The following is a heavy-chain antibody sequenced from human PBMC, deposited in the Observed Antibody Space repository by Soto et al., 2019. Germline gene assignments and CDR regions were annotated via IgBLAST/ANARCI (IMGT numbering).Heavy chain of an antibody. CDR1: GGSISSSSYY. J-gene: IGHJ4*01. CDR2: IYYSGST. D-gene: IGHD3-22*01. V-gene: IGHV4-39*01. CDR3: ARGTYYYDCSGYFPFDY. Sequence: QLQLQESGPGLVKPSETLSLTCTVSGGSISSSSYYWGWIRQPPGQGLEWIGSIYYSGSTYYNPSLKSRVTRSVDTSKKQFSLKLSSVTAADTAVYYCARGTYYYDCSGYFPFDYWGHVTLVTVSS.